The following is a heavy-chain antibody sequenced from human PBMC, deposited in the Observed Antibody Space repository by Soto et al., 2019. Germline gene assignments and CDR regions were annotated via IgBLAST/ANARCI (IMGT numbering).Heavy chain of an antibody. Sequence: EVQLVESGGGLVKPGGSLRLSCAASGFTFSSYSMNWVRQAPGKGLEWVSSISSSSSYIYYADSVKGRFTISRDNAKNSLYLQMNSLRAEDTAVYYCARVAYCGGDCYNFDYWRQGTLVTVSS. D-gene: IGHD2-21*01. CDR1: GFTFSSYS. V-gene: IGHV3-21*01. CDR2: ISSSSSYI. J-gene: IGHJ4*02. CDR3: ARVAYCGGDCYNFDY.